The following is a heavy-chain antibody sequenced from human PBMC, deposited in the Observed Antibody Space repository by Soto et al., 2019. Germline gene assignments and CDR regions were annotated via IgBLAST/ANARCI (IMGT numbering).Heavy chain of an antibody. CDR3: ARFDYDSEYYYGMDV. D-gene: IGHD4-17*01. Sequence: GVLRLSCAASGFIFSSYQMNWVRQAPGKGLEWIEYFSESDNTTFYADSVKGRFSISSDNAKNSLYLQMNSLRAEDSAVYYCARFDYDSEYYYGMDVWGQGTTVTVSS. J-gene: IGHJ6*02. V-gene: IGHV3-48*03. CDR2: FSESDNTT. CDR1: GFIFSSYQ.